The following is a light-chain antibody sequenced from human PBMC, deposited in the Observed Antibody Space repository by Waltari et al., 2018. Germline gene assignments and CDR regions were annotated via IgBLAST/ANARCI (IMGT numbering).Light chain of an antibody. Sequence: QSVLTQPPSVSGAPGQRVTISCTGSSSNLGAGYDVHWYQQLPGTAPKPLIYVHTKRPSGVPDRISASQSGTSASLAITGLQAEDEADYYCQSYDSSLTAWVFGGGTKLTVL. CDR3: QSYDSSLTAWV. V-gene: IGLV1-40*01. CDR1: SSNLGAGYD. CDR2: VHT. J-gene: IGLJ3*02.